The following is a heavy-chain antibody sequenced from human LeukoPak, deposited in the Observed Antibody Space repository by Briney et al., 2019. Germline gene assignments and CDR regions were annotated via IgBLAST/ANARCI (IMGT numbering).Heavy chain of an antibody. J-gene: IGHJ4*02. CDR3: AASSHSGSYRAY. D-gene: IGHD3-10*01. CDR1: GGSISYYY. CDR2: SHDSGES. Sequence: PSETLSLTCSVSGGSISYYYWSWIRQPPGKGLEWIGYSHDSGESNYNPSLQSRVIISRDTSRNQFSQNLMSVTAEATAVYYCAASSHSGSYRAYWGQGTPVTVSS. V-gene: IGHV4-59*08.